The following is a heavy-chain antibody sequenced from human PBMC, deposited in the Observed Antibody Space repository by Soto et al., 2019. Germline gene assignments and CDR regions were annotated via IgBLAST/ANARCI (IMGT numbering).Heavy chain of an antibody. CDR2: IYHSGST. V-gene: IGHV4-4*02. CDR1: GGSISSSHW. Sequence: SETLSLTCAVSGGSISSSHWWGWVRQPPGKGLEWIGEIYHSGSTNYNPSLKSRITISVDKSKNQFSLNLSSVTAADTAVYYCVRDADETAIVPAPWLVWGRGTMVTVSS. D-gene: IGHD2-21*02. CDR3: VRDADETAIVPAPWLV. J-gene: IGHJ6*02.